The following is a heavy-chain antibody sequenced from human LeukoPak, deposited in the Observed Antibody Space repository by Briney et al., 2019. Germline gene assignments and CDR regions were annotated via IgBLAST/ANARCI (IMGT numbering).Heavy chain of an antibody. J-gene: IGHJ4*02. CDR1: GGSVSSGSYY. V-gene: IGHV4-61*01. CDR2: IYYSGST. CDR3: ARAPYFDWLLYPSPFFDY. Sequence: SETLSFTCTVSGGSVSSGSYYWSWIRQPPGKGLEWIGYIYYSGSTNYNPSLKSRVTISVDTSKKQFSLNPSSVTAADTAVYYCARAPYFDWLLYPSPFFDYWGQGTLVTVSS. D-gene: IGHD3-9*01.